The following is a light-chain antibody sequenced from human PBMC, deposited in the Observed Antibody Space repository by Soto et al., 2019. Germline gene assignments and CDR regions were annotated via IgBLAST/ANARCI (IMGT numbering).Light chain of an antibody. J-gene: IGKJ1*01. V-gene: IGKV1-5*01. CDR1: QSISRW. CDR3: QQYNDYSTWT. CDR2: DAT. Sequence: DIQTTQSPSTLSASVGDRVTITCRASQSISRWLAWYQQKPGKAPKVLIWDATSLQRGVPSRFSGSGSGTEFTLTISSLQPDDFATYYCQQYNDYSTWTFGQGTKVDIK.